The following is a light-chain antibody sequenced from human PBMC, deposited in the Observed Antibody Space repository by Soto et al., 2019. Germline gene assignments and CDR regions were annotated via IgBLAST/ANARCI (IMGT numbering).Light chain of an antibody. V-gene: IGKV1D-16*01. CDR1: QGVGGW. CDR2: AAS. J-gene: IGKJ5*01. CDR3: QQYNSYPIT. Sequence: IQMTQSPSSVSASVGDRVTMTCRASQGVGGWLAWYQQKPGKVPKLLIYAASSLQSGVPSRFSGSGSGTDFTLTISSLQPEDFATYYCQQYNSYPITFGQGTRLEIK.